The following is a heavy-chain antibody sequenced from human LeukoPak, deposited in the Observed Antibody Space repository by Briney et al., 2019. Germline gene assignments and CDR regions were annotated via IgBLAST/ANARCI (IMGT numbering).Heavy chain of an antibody. D-gene: IGHD2-15*01. J-gene: IGHJ3*02. Sequence: GASVTVSCKASGYTFTSYGISWVRQAPGQGLEWMGWISAYNGNPNYAQKLQGRGTITTDTSTSTASMELRSLRSDDTAVYYCARDQRYCSGGSCPAPDAFDIWGQGTMVTVSS. CDR1: GYTFTSYG. CDR2: ISAYNGNP. V-gene: IGHV1-18*04. CDR3: ARDQRYCSGGSCPAPDAFDI.